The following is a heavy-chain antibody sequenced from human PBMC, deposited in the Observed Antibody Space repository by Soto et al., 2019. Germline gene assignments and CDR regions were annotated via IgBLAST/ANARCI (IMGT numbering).Heavy chain of an antibody. CDR1: GGSISSGDYY. D-gene: IGHD3-22*01. Sequence: SETLSLTCTVSGGSISSGDYYWSWIRQPPGKGLEWIGYIYYSGSTYYNPSLKSRVTISVDTSKNQFSLKLSSVTAADTAVYYCARAPQYYDSSPADYWGQGTLVTVSS. CDR2: IYYSGST. V-gene: IGHV4-30-4*01. CDR3: ARAPQYYDSSPADY. J-gene: IGHJ4*02.